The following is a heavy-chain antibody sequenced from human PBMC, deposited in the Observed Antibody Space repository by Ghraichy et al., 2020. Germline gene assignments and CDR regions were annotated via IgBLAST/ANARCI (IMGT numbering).Heavy chain of an antibody. CDR3: TTGGDCTNGVCYKYYYYYYGMDV. Sequence: GGSLRLSCAASGFTFSNAWMSWVRQAPGKGLEWVGLIKSKTDGGTTDYAAPLKGRFTISRDDSKNTLYLQMNSLKTEDTAVYYCTTGGDCTNGVCYKYYYYYYGMDVWGQGTTVTVSS. CDR2: IKSKTDGGTT. J-gene: IGHJ6*02. CDR1: GFTFSNAW. D-gene: IGHD2-8*01. V-gene: IGHV3-15*01.